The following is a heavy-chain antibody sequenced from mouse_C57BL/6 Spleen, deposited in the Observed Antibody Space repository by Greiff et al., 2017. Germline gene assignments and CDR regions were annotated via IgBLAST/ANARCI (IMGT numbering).Heavy chain of an antibody. Sequence: VQLQQSGPELVKPGASVKIPCKASGYTFTDYNMDWVKQSHGKSLEWIGDINPNNGGTIYNQKFKGKATLTVYKSSSTADMELRSLTSEDTAVYYCARKDYGSSYGFDYWGQGTTLTVSS. V-gene: IGHV1-18*01. CDR1: GYTFTDYN. D-gene: IGHD1-1*01. J-gene: IGHJ2*01. CDR2: INPNNGGT. CDR3: ARKDYGSSYGFDY.